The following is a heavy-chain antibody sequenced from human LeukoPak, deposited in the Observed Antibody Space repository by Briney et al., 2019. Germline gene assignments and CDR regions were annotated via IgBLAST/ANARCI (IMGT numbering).Heavy chain of an antibody. CDR3: ARGGGLDV. CDR2: ISGTSSYM. CDR1: GFNFRDYS. D-gene: IGHD3-16*01. V-gene: IGHV3-21*01. Sequence: GGSLRLSCVAYGFNFRDYSMNWVRQAPGKGLDWVSGISGTSSYMYYGDSVKGRFTVSRDNAKNSLYLQMESLRVEDTAVYFCARGGGLDVWGQGATVTVSS. J-gene: IGHJ6*02.